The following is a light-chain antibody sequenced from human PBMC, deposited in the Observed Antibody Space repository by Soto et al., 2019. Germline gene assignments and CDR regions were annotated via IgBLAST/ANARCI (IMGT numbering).Light chain of an antibody. CDR2: AAS. Sequence: ELVLTQSPGTLSLSPGERATLSCRAIRGVSSGYLAWYQQKPGQAPRPLIYAASNRATGIPGRFSGSGSGTEFTLTISSLQSEDFAIYYCQQYNNWLPITFGQGTRLEIK. V-gene: IGKV3D-15*01. CDR1: RGVSSGY. J-gene: IGKJ5*01. CDR3: QQYNNWLPIT.